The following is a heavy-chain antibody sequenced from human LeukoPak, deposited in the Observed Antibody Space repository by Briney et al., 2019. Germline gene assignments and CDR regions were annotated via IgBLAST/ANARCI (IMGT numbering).Heavy chain of an antibody. CDR2: ISGSGGST. Sequence: GGSLRLSCVVSGVTFSSYSMNWVRQAPGKGLEWVSAISGSGGSTYYADSVKGRFTISRDNSKNTLYLQMNSLRAEDTAVYYCAKDRTHGIAAAGTGYWGQGTLVTVSS. V-gene: IGHV3-23*01. D-gene: IGHD6-13*01. J-gene: IGHJ4*02. CDR1: GVTFSSYS. CDR3: AKDRTHGIAAAGTGY.